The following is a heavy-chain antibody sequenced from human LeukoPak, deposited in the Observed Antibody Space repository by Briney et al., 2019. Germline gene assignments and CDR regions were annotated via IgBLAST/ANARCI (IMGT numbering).Heavy chain of an antibody. CDR3: ARVDRTVTTGYYFDY. CDR1: GGSISSGDYY. J-gene: IGHJ4*02. D-gene: IGHD4-17*01. CDR2: IYYSGST. Sequence: SQTLSLTCTVSGGSISSGDYYWSWIRQPPGKGLEWLGYIYYSGSTYYNPSLKSRVTISVDTSTNQFSLKLSSVTAADTAVYYCARVDRTVTTGYYFDYWGQGTLVTVSS. V-gene: IGHV4-30-4*01.